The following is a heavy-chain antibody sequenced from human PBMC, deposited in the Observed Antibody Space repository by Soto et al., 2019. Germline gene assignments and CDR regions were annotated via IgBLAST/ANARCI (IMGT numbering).Heavy chain of an antibody. D-gene: IGHD3-16*01. J-gene: IGHJ6*02. CDR2: IYSSGST. CDR1: GGSISSSSYY. Sequence: PSETLSLTCTVSGGSISSSSYYWGWIRQPQGKGLQWIGSIYSSGSTYYNPSLKSRVTIAVDTYKNQFSLKLSSVTAADTAVYYCAREGGVDGMDVWGQGTTGTV. CDR3: AREGGVDGMDV. V-gene: IGHV4-39*02.